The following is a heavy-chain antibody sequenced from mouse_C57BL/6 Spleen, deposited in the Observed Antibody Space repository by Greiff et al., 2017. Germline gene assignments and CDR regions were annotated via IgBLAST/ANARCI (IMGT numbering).Heavy chain of an antibody. J-gene: IGHJ4*01. D-gene: IGHD1-1*01. CDR1: GFNIKDYY. CDR3: ARGKDYCSSYYSMDY. CDR2: IDPEDGET. V-gene: IGHV14-2*01. Sequence: VQLKQSGAELVKPGASVKLSCTASGFNIKDYYMHWVKQRTEQGLEWIGRIDPEDGETKYAPKFQGKATITADTSSITAYLQLSSLTSEDTAVYYCARGKDYCSSYYSMDYWGQGTSVTVSS.